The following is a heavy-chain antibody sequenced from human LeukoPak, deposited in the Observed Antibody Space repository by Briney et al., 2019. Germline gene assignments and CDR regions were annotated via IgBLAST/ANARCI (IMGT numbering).Heavy chain of an antibody. CDR3: AGSPGFPGQLVLYGMDV. Sequence: PSETLSLTCGVYGGSLSGYYWSWIRQPPGKGLEWIGEIYHSGSTNYNPSLKSRGTISLDTSKNQFSLKLTSVTAADTAVYYCAGSPGFPGQLVLYGMDVWGQGTTVTVSS. CDR2: IYHSGST. J-gene: IGHJ6*02. CDR1: GGSLSGYY. V-gene: IGHV4-34*01. D-gene: IGHD6-13*01.